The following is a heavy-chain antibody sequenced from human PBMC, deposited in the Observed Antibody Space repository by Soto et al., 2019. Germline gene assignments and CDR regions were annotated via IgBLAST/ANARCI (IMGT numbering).Heavy chain of an antibody. J-gene: IGHJ3*01. V-gene: IGHV4-59*01. Sequence: QVQLKESGPGLVKPSETLSLTCTVSGGSISSYYWSWIRQPPGKGLEWIGYIYYSGSINYNPSLKSRVPISVDTSKNQFSLKLSSVTAADTAVYYCARVWGGAFDFWGQGTMVTVSS. CDR3: ARVWGGAFDF. CDR2: IYYSGSI. CDR1: GGSISSYY. D-gene: IGHD3-10*01.